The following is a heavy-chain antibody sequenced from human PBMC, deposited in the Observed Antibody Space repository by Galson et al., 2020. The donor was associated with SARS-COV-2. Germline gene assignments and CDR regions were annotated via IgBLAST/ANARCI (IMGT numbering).Heavy chain of an antibody. CDR1: GFTFSSYE. CDR3: ARGGVGYPPYYYYYYGMDV. D-gene: IGHD5-12*01. Sequence: GGSLRLSCAASGFTFSSYEMNWVRQAPGKGLEWVSYISSSGSTIYYADSVKGRFTISRDNAKNSLYLQMNSLRAEDTAVYYCARGGVGYPPYYYYYYGMDVWGQGTTVTVSS. CDR2: ISSSGSTI. V-gene: IGHV3-48*03. J-gene: IGHJ6*02.